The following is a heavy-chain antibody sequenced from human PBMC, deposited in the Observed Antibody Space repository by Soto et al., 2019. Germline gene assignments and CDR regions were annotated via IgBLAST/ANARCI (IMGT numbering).Heavy chain of an antibody. Sequence: SETLSLTCTVSGDSVSSHYWSWIRQPAGKGLEWLGRLYNDERTNYNPSLKSRVTMSMDTLKNQFSLKLTSVTAADSAVYFCAREPLAHSYFDFWGQGILVTVSS. J-gene: IGHJ4*02. V-gene: IGHV4-4*07. CDR3: AREPLAHSYFDF. CDR2: LYNDERT. CDR1: GDSVSSHY.